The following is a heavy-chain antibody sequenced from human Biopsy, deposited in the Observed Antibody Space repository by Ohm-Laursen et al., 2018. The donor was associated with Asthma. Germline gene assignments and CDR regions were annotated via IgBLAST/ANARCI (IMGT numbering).Heavy chain of an antibody. CDR1: GGTFSSNS. Sequence: ASVKVSCKVSGGTFSSNSINWVRQAPGQGLEWVGIINPPTGDTSYAQKFLGRVTVTRDTSTSTVYMELSSLRSEDTAVYYCALSQFDYWGQGTLLTVSS. CDR2: INPPTGDT. J-gene: IGHJ4*02. V-gene: IGHV1-46*01. CDR3: ALSQFDY.